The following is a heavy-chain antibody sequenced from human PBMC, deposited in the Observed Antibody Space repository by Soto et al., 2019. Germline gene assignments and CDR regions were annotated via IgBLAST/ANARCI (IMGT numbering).Heavy chain of an antibody. J-gene: IGHJ6*02. V-gene: IGHV1-8*01. CDR1: GYTFTSYD. CDR2: MNPNSGNT. D-gene: IGHD2-15*01. Sequence: QVQLVQSGAEVKKPGASVKVSCKASGYTFTSYDINWVRQATGQGLEWMGWMNPNSGNTGYAQKFQGRVTMTRNTSISTAYMELSSLRSEDTAVYYCARSKPFVVVVAASRYYYYGMDVWGQGTTVTVSS. CDR3: ARSKPFVVVVAASRYYYYGMDV.